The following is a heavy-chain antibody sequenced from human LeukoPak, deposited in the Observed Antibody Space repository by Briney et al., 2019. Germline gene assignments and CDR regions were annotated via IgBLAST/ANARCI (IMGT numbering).Heavy chain of an antibody. D-gene: IGHD4-17*01. CDR3: ARTTVTTGAFDY. CDR2: IYHSGST. Sequence: LSETLSLTCAVSGGSISSGGYSWSWIRQPPGKGLEWIGYIYHSGSTYYNPSLKSRVTISVDRSKNQFSLKLSSVTAADTAVYYCARTTVTTGAFDYWGQGTLVTVSS. V-gene: IGHV4-30-2*01. J-gene: IGHJ4*02. CDR1: GGSISSGGYS.